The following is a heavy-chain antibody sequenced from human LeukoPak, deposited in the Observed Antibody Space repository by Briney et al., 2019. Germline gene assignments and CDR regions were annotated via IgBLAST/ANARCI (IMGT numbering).Heavy chain of an antibody. CDR1: GFTFTKNW. J-gene: IGHJ5*02. Sequence: GGSLRLSCAASGFTFTKNWMSWFRQAPGKGLEWVGNVNEDGSQKNYVDSVKGRFTISGDNAKNSVYLQMDNLRVEEMAVYYCARGKGWIDPWGQGTLVAVSS. CDR2: VNEDGSQK. V-gene: IGHV3-7*01. CDR3: ARGKGWIDP.